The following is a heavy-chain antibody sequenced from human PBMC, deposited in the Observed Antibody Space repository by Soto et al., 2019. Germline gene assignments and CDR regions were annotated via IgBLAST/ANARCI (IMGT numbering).Heavy chain of an antibody. J-gene: IGHJ6*04. D-gene: IGHD2-21*01. CDR2: SIPIQGRA. CDR3: AKSLGFVDHAQTAL. V-gene: IGHV1-69*02. CDR1: GGSFISYI. Sequence: QVQLVQSGAEVRKPGSSVKVSCEASGGSFISYIFTWVRQAPGQGLEWMGRSIPIQGRADYALKFQDRVTITEYRPTQTVYMELRSRIPEHTALYSWAKSLGFVDHAQTALWGKGTTVTVSS.